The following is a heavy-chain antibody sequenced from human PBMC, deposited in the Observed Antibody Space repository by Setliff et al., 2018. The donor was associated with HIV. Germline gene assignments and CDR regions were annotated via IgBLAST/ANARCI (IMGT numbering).Heavy chain of an antibody. CDR3: ARGGLGVVTSFDS. V-gene: IGHV4-31*03. D-gene: IGHD3-3*01. J-gene: IGHJ4*02. CDR2: IHYSGNT. Sequence: SETLSLICSVSGGSISSSSYYWGWIRQHPGKGLEWIGYIHYSGNTYNNPSLNSRISISVDMSKNKFSLKLSSLTAADTAVYYCARGGLGVVTSFDSWGPGTLVTVSS. CDR1: GGSISSSSYY.